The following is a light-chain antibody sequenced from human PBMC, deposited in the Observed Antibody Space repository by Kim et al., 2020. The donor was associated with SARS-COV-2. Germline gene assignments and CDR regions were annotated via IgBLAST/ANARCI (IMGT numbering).Light chain of an antibody. J-gene: IGLJ3*02. V-gene: IGLV2-23*02. CDR3: CSYAGYVIHWV. Sequence: QSITISSAATNNDVGGYNLVSWFQQYPGKAPKLIIYEVSKRPSGVSTRFSASKSGNTATLTISGLQTEDEADYICCSYAGYVIHWVFGRGTKVTVL. CDR1: NNDVGGYNL. CDR2: EVS.